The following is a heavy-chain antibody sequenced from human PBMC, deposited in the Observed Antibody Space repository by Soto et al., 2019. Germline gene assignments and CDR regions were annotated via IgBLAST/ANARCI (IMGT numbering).Heavy chain of an antibody. CDR1: AGSFSGYY. Sequence: SETLSLTCAVYAGSFSGYYWTWIRQPPGTGLEWIGEINHSGSTNYNPSLKSRVTISVGTSKNQFSLKLTSVTAADTAVYYCASQTANFYGSGSYYLPFDYWGQGTLVTVSS. V-gene: IGHV4-34*01. CDR2: INHSGST. J-gene: IGHJ4*02. CDR3: ASQTANFYGSGSYYLPFDY. D-gene: IGHD3-10*01.